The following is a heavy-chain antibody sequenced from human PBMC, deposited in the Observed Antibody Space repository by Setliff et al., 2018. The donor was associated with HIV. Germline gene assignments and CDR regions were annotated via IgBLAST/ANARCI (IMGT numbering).Heavy chain of an antibody. CDR3: ARVGVDVVRHYYYYMDV. V-gene: IGHV4-59*01. CDR2: IYYSGST. J-gene: IGHJ6*03. CDR1: GGSISSYY. Sequence: PSETLSLTCTVSGGSISSYYWSWIRQPPGKGLEWIGYIYYSGSTNYNPSLKSRVTISVDTSKNQFSLKLSSVTAADTAVYYCARVGVDVVRHYYYYMDVWGKGTTVTRLL. D-gene: IGHD3-10*01.